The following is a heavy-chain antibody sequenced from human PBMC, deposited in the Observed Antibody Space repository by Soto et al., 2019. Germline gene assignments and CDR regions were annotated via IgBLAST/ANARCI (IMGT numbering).Heavy chain of an antibody. J-gene: IGHJ4*02. Sequence: QVQLVQSGTEVKKPGASVKVSCKASGYTFLDFYIHWVRQAPGQGLEWMGFINPSGGGTTYAQKFQVRLTMPRATATGTVYMDLITLRSEDTAIYYCERDKPFSAGYWGQGTLVT. D-gene: IGHD3-3*02. CDR1: GYTFLDFY. CDR2: INPSGGGT. V-gene: IGHV1-46*01. CDR3: ERDKPFSAGY.